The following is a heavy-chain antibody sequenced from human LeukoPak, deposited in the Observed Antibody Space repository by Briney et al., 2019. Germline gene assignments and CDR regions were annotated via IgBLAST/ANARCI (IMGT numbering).Heavy chain of an antibody. D-gene: IGHD3-22*01. CDR3: ARVLSGSWDWFDP. CDR1: GFTFSRYW. CDR2: LNPDGSTT. V-gene: IGHV3-74*01. Sequence: PGGSLRLSCAASGFTFSRYWIHWVRQAPGKGLEWVSRLNPDGSTTSYADSVKGRFTISRDNAQNTVYLQMNSLRAEDTAVYYCARVLSGSWDWFDPWGQGTLVTVSS. J-gene: IGHJ5*02.